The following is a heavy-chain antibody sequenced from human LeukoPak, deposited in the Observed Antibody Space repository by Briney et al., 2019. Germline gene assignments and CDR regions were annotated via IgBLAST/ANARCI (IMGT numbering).Heavy chain of an antibody. V-gene: IGHV3-30*18. CDR2: ISYDGSNK. D-gene: IGHD6-13*01. CDR1: GFTFSSYG. CDR3: AKDLVAAEKPNYYYYYMDV. J-gene: IGHJ6*03. Sequence: PGGSLRLSCAASGFTFSSYGMHWVRQAPGKGLEWVAVISYDGSNKYYADSVKGRFTISRDNSKNTLYLQMNSLRAEDTAVYYCAKDLVAAEKPNYYYYYMDVWGKGTTVTVSS.